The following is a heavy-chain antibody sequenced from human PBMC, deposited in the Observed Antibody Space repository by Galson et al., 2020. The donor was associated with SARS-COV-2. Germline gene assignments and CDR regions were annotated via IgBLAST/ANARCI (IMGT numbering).Heavy chain of an antibody. Sequence: SGPTLVKPTQTLTLTCTFSGFSLSTSGVGVGWIRQPPGKALEWLALIYWADDKRYSPSLKSRLTITKDTSKNQVVLTMTNMDPVDTATYYCARRYSSGWYGDWFDPWGQGTLVTVSS. J-gene: IGHJ5*02. CDR3: ARRYSSGWYGDWFDP. CDR2: IYWADDK. V-gene: IGHV2-5*02. CDR1: GFSLSTSGVG. D-gene: IGHD6-19*01.